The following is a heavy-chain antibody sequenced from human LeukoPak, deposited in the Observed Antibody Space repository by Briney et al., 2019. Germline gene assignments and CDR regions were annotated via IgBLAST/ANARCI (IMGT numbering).Heavy chain of an antibody. CDR3: ARAPTFLGGFDP. D-gene: IGHD3-16*01. Sequence: SVKVSCKASGGTFSSYTISWERQAPGQGLEWMGRIIPILGIANYAQKFQGRVTITADKSTSTAYMELSSLRSEDTAVYYCARAPTFLGGFDPWGQGTLVTVSS. J-gene: IGHJ5*02. V-gene: IGHV1-69*02. CDR2: IIPILGIA. CDR1: GGTFSSYT.